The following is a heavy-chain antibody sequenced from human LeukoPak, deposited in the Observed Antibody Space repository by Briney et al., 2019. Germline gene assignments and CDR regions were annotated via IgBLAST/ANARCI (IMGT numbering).Heavy chain of an antibody. CDR2: IPYDGSNK. CDR1: GFTFSSYA. J-gene: IGHJ4*02. CDR3: TTSDCEY. V-gene: IGHV3-30-3*01. Sequence: GGSLRLSCAASGFTFSSYAMHWVRQAPGKGLEWVAVIPYDGSNKYYADSVKGRFTISRDNSKTSLFLQMNSLRAEDTAIYYCTTSDCEYWGQGALVTVSS.